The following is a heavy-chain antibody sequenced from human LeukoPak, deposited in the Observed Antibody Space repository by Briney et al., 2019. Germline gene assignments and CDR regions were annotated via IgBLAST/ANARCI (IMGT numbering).Heavy chain of an antibody. CDR2: IKSKTDGGTT. CDR1: GFTFSNAW. D-gene: IGHD3-16*01. V-gene: IGHV3-15*01. CDR3: TTRLHMITFP. Sequence: KPGGSLRLSCAASGFTFSNAWMSWFRQAPGKGPEWVGRIKSKTDGGTTDYAAPVKGRFTISRDDSKNTLYLQMNSLETEDTAEYYCTTRLHMITFPWGQGTLVTVSS. J-gene: IGHJ4*02.